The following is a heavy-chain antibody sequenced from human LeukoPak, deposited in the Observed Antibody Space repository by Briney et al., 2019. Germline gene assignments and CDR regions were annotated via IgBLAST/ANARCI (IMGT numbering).Heavy chain of an antibody. D-gene: IGHD2-2*01. CDR3: AREPRTGTRTSCWLLYYYYGMDV. CDR2: INPNSGGT. CDR1: GYTFTGYY. J-gene: IGHJ6*02. Sequence: ASQKVSCKASGYTFTGYYMHWVRQAPGQGLNSIDWINPNSGGTKYAQQSQGRVAMTRDTSISTAYMELSRLRSDDTAVYYCAREPRTGTRTSCWLLYYYYGMDVWGQGTTVTVSS. V-gene: IGHV1-2*02.